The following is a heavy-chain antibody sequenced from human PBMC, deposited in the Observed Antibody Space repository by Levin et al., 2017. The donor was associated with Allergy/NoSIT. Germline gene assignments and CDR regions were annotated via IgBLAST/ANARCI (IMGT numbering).Heavy chain of an antibody. Sequence: QSGESLKISCAASGFTFSIYGMYWVRQAPGKGLEWVAVISYDGSTKYYADSVKGRFTISRDSSKNTLYLQMNSLRVEDTAFYYCAKEGAGITMIREIDYWGQGTLVTVSS. CDR1: GFTFSIYG. CDR3: AKEGAGITMIREIDY. V-gene: IGHV3-30*18. J-gene: IGHJ4*02. D-gene: IGHD3-10*01. CDR2: ISYDGSTK.